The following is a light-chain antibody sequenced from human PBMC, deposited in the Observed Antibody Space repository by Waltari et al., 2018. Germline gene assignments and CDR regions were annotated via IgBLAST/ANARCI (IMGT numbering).Light chain of an antibody. CDR3: DSRDGSGNRLV. CDR2: GKN. Sequence: SSELTQDPAVSVALGQTVRITCQGDSLRYYYANWYRQKPGQAPLLVMYGKNNRPSGTADRCSSSYSGDTVALTSTGAQAEGEADYCCDSRDGSGNRLVFRPATKVTVL. CDR1: SLRYYY. J-gene: IGLJ1*01. V-gene: IGLV3-19*01.